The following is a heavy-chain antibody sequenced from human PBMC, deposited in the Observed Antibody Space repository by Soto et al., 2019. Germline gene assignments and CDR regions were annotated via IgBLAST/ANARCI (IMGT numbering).Heavy chain of an antibody. CDR1: GGSIGHYH. V-gene: IGHV4-59*01. Sequence: PSETLSLTCTVSGGSIGHYHWSWIRQPPGKGLEWIGHFFYSGRTNYNPSLKSRVTMSVDTSKNQFSLKLTSVTAADTAVYYCAREALEYQMLGWFDPWGQGTLVT. J-gene: IGHJ5*02. D-gene: IGHD2-2*01. CDR2: FFYSGRT. CDR3: AREALEYQMLGWFDP.